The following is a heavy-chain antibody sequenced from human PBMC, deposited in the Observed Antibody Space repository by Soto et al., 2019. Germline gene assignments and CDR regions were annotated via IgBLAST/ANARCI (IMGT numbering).Heavy chain of an antibody. V-gene: IGHV4-30-4*02. Sequence: PSETLSLTCTVSGGSLSSGNFYWSWIRQPPGKGLEWIGVISYSGSTYYSTSLKSRVTISVETSKNQFSLKLRSVTAADTAVYYCAVQRSGYYYYPFDYWSQGTFVTVSS. D-gene: IGHD3-22*01. J-gene: IGHJ4*02. CDR3: AVQRSGYYYYPFDY. CDR1: GGSLSSGNFY. CDR2: ISYSGST.